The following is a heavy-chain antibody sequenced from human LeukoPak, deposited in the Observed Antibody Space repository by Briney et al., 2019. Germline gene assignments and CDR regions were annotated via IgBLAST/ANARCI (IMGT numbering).Heavy chain of an antibody. CDR1: GFTFSRFG. J-gene: IGHJ4*02. D-gene: IGHD6-13*01. CDR3: AASAADLFDY. CDR2: ISYDGSNK. Sequence: GGSLRLSCAASGFTFSRFGMHWVRQAPGKGLEWVAVISYDGSNKYYADSVKGRFTISRDNSKNTLYLQMNSLRAEDTAVYYCAASAADLFDYWGQGTLVTVSS. V-gene: IGHV3-30*19.